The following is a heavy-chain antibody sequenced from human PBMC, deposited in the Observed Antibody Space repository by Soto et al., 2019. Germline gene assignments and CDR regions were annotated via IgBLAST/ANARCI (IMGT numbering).Heavy chain of an antibody. CDR1: GFTFSSYW. CDR2: INSDGSSS. Sequence: DVQLVESGGGSVQPGGSLRLSCAASGFTFSSYWMHWVRQAPGKGLVWVSRINSDGSSSTDADSVKGRFTISRDNAKNTLYLHLNSLRADDTAVYFCARDPSEYYFDYWGQGTLVTVSS. V-gene: IGHV3-74*01. J-gene: IGHJ4*02. CDR3: ARDPSEYYFDY.